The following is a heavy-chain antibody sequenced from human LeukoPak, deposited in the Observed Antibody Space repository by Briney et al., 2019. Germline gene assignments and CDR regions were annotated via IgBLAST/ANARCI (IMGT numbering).Heavy chain of an antibody. CDR1: GYTFTGYY. Sequence: APVKVSCKASGYTFTGYYMHWVRQAPGQGLEWMGWINPNSGGTDYAQRFQGRVTMTRDTSISTAYMELSRLRSDDTAVYYCARGPSSGWFLSQFDYWGQGTLVTVSS. V-gene: IGHV1-2*02. D-gene: IGHD6-19*01. CDR3: ARGPSSGWFLSQFDY. J-gene: IGHJ4*02. CDR2: INPNSGGT.